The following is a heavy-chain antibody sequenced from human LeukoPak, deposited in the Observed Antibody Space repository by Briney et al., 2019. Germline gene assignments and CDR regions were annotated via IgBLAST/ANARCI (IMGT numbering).Heavy chain of an antibody. V-gene: IGHV3-53*04. D-gene: IGHD1-26*01. CDR1: GFTVSSNY. J-gene: IGHJ4*02. Sequence: GGSLRLSCAASGFTVSSNYMSWVRQAPGKGLEWVSVIYSGSSSTYYTDSVKGRFTISRHNSKNTLYLQMNSLRAEDTAVYYCARARLGSGSCSLDYWGQGTLVTVSS. CDR2: IYSGSSST. CDR3: ARARLGSGSCSLDY.